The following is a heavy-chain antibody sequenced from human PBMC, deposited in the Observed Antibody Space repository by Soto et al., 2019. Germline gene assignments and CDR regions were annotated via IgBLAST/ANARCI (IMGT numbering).Heavy chain of an antibody. CDR3: ARARSQSYYYYGMDV. CDR1: GGTFSSYT. CDR2: IIPILGIA. V-gene: IGHV1-69*02. J-gene: IGHJ6*02. Sequence: QVQLVQSGAEVKKPGSSVKVSCKASGGTFSSYTISWVRQAPGQGLEWMGRIIPILGIANYAQKFQGRVTITADKSTSTAYMELSSLRSEDTAVYYCARARSQSYYYYGMDVWGQGTTVTVSS.